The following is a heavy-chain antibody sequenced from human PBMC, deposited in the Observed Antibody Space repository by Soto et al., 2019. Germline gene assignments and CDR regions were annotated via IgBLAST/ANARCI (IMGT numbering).Heavy chain of an antibody. J-gene: IGHJ6*02. Sequence: SVKVSCKASGYTFTYRYLHWVRQAPGQALEWMGWITPFNGNTNYAQKFQDRVTITRDRSMSTPYMELSSLRSEDTAMYYCATYTIFGVVRSGYYYGMDVWGQGTTVTVSS. D-gene: IGHD3-3*01. CDR1: GYTFTYRY. CDR2: ITPFNGNT. CDR3: ATYTIFGVVRSGYYYGMDV. V-gene: IGHV1-45*02.